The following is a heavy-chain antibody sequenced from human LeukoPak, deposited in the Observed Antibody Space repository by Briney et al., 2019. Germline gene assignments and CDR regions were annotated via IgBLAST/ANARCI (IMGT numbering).Heavy chain of an antibody. CDR3: ARGSLYYYDSSGYYSV. CDR1: GYSFTDNY. J-gene: IGHJ4*02. CDR2: INPNSGDT. V-gene: IGHV1-2*02. D-gene: IGHD3-22*01. Sequence: VSVKVSCKASGYSFTDNYLHWVRQAPGQGLEWMGWINPNSGDTNYAQKFQGRVTMTRDTSISTAYMELSRLRSDDKTVYYCARGSLYYYDSSGYYSVWGQGTLVTVSS.